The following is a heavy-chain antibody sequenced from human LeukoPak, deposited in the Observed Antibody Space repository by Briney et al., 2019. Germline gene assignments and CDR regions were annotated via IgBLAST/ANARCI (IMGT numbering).Heavy chain of an antibody. D-gene: IGHD3/OR15-3a*01. CDR1: GSTFSSNA. V-gene: IGHV3-23*01. CDR3: AKGKAGGLVDLFDP. J-gene: IGHJ5*02. CDR2: IVASYEGT. Sequence: GGSLRLSWPASGSTFSSNARRWVGQPPGKGLDWFSTIVASYEGTFYADSVRGRFTISRDNSKGTLSLQMNSLRAEDTAVYYCAKGKAGGLVDLFDPWGQGTLVTVSS.